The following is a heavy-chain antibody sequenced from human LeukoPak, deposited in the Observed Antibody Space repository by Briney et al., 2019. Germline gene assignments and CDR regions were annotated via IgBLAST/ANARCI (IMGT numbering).Heavy chain of an antibody. CDR1: GFTFSSYA. Sequence: PGGSLRLSCAASGFTFSSYAMSWVRQAPGKGLEWVSAISGSGGSTYYADSVKGRFTISRDNSKNTLYLQMNSLRAEDTAVYYCAKRETFMVRGVNWYFDLWGRGTLVTVSS. V-gene: IGHV3-23*01. CDR3: AKRETFMVRGVNWYFDL. D-gene: IGHD3-10*01. J-gene: IGHJ2*01. CDR2: ISGSGGST.